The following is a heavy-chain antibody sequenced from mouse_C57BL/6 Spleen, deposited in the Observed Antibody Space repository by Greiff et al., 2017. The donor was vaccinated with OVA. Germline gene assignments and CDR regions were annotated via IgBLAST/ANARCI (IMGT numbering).Heavy chain of an antibody. CDR1: GYSITSGYY. V-gene: IGHV3-6*01. Sequence: EVKLLESGPGLVKPSQSLSLTCSVTGYSITSGYYWNWIRQFPGNKLEWMGYISYDGSNNYNPSLKNRISITRDTSKNQFFLTLNSVTTEDTATYYCAREGDSLDVWGTGTTVTVSS. CDR3: AREGDSLDV. J-gene: IGHJ1*03. CDR2: ISYDGSN.